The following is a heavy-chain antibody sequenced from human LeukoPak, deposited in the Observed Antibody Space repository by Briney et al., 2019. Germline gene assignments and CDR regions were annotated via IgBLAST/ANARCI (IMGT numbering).Heavy chain of an antibody. J-gene: IGHJ4*02. CDR1: GYTFTSYG. D-gene: IGHD3-9*01. CDR3: ARVHYDIITDYCYFYY. Sequence: ASVKVSCKASGYTFTSYGISWVRRAPGQGLEWMGWISAYNDNTNYAQKLQGRVTMTTDTSTSTAYMELRSLRSDDTAVYYCARVHYDIITDYCYFYYWGQGTLVTVSS. V-gene: IGHV1-18*01. CDR2: ISAYNDNT.